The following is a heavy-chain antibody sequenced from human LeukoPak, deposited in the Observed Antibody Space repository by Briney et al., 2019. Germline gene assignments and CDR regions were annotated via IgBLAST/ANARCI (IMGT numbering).Heavy chain of an antibody. CDR2: VNNDGTTT. D-gene: IGHD6-13*01. CDR1: GFTFSSYW. CDR3: ARAGGSNWYGGIGY. V-gene: IGHV3-74*01. J-gene: IGHJ4*02. Sequence: GGSLRLSCAASGFTFSSYWMHWVRQAPGKGLVWVSRVNNDGTTTDYADSVKGRFTISRDNAKNTLYLQVSSLRAEDTAVYYCARAGGSNWYGGIGYWGQGTLVTVSS.